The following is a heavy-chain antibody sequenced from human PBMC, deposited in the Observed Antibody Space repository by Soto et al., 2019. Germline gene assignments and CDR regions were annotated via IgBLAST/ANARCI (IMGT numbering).Heavy chain of an antibody. CDR1: GGSISSYY. CDR3: ARRVAAAGTGWFDP. CDR2: IYYSGST. Sequence: SETLSLTCTVSGGSISSYYWSWIRQPPGKGLEWIGYIYYSGSTNYNPSLKSRVTISVDTSKNQFSLKLSSVTAADTAVYYCARRVAAAGTGWFDPWGQGTLVTVSS. V-gene: IGHV4-59*08. J-gene: IGHJ5*02. D-gene: IGHD6-13*01.